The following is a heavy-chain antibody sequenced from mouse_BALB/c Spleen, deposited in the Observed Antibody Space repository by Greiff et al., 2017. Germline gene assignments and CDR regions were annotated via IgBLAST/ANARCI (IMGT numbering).Heavy chain of an antibody. CDR2: IDPANGNT. Sequence: EVQLQQSGAELVKPGASVKLSCTASGFNIKDTYMHWVKQRPEQGLEWIGRIDPANGNTKYDPKFQGKATITADTSSNTAYLQLSSLTSEDTAVYYCALSAMITTSFASWGQGTLVTVSA. V-gene: IGHV14-3*02. J-gene: IGHJ3*01. CDR3: ALSAMITTSFAS. CDR1: GFNIKDTY. D-gene: IGHD2-4*01.